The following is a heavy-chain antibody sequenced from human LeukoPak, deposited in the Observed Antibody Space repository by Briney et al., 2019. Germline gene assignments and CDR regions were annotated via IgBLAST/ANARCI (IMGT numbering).Heavy chain of an antibody. CDR3: ARDYENLTGSKTRFHY. CDR1: GFTFDDYA. V-gene: IGHV3-21*01. J-gene: IGHJ4*02. CDR2: ISSSSSYI. Sequence: GGSLRLSCAASGFTFDDYAMHWVRQAPGKGLEWVSCISSSSSYIYYANSVKGRFTISRDNAKGSLYLQMNSMRAEDTAVYYCARDYENLTGSKTRFHYWGQGTLVTVSS. D-gene: IGHD3-9*01.